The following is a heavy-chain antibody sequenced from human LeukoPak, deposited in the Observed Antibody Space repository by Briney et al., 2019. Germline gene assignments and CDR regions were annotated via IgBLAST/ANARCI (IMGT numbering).Heavy chain of an antibody. J-gene: IGHJ4*02. V-gene: IGHV1-2*02. CDR3: ARDRGSSWYVDY. CDR1: VYTFTGYY. D-gene: IGHD6-13*01. CDR2: INPSSGGT. Sequence: ASVKVSCKASVYTFTGYYIHWVRQAPGQGLEWMGWINPSSGGTEYAQKFQGRVTMTADTSISTDYMELSRLRSDDTAVYYCARDRGSSWYVDYWGQGTLVTVSS.